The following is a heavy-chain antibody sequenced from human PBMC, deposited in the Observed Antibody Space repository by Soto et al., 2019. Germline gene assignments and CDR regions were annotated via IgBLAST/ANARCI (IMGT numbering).Heavy chain of an antibody. Sequence: EVQLVESGGGLVQPGGSLRLSCAASGFTFSHYWMTWVRQAPGKGLEWVANIKQDESEKYYVDSVKGRFTISRDNAKNSLYLQMNSLRAEDTAVYYCARPNWGGPRYGIDVRGQGTTVTVSS. V-gene: IGHV3-7*03. CDR2: IKQDESEK. J-gene: IGHJ6*02. D-gene: IGHD7-27*01. CDR3: ARPNWGGPRYGIDV. CDR1: GFTFSHYW.